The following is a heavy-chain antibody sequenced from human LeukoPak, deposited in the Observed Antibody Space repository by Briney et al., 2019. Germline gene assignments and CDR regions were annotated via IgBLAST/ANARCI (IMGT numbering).Heavy chain of an antibody. CDR1: GGTFSSYA. Sequence: SVKVSCKASGGTFSSYAISWVRQAPGQGLEWMGGIIPIFGTANYAQKFQGRVTITADESTSTAYMELSSLRSEDTAVYYCARLDTTPRFNDYSNYDHNWFDPWGQGTLVTVSS. CDR2: IIPIFGTA. CDR3: ARLDTTPRFNDYSNYDHNWFDP. V-gene: IGHV1-69*13. J-gene: IGHJ5*02. D-gene: IGHD4-11*01.